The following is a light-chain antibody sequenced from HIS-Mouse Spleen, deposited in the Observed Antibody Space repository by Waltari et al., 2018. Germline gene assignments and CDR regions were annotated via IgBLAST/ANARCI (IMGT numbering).Light chain of an antibody. V-gene: IGLV1-44*01. CDR2: SNN. CDR3: AAWDDSLNGYV. CDR1: SSHVGRYNY. Sequence: QSALTQPASVSGSPGQSIPISCTGTSSHVGRYNYVPWYQQHPGKAPKLLIYSNNQRPSGVPDRFSGSKSGTSASLAISGLQSEDEADYYCAAWDDSLNGYVFGTGTKVTVL. J-gene: IGLJ1*01.